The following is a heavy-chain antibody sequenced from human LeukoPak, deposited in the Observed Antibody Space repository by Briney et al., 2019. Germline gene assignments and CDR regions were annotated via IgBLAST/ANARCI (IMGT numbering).Heavy chain of an antibody. J-gene: IGHJ3*02. CDR2: INHNGST. D-gene: IGHD3-22*01. V-gene: IGHV4-34*01. CDR3: ARDDSSAYYVDAFDI. Sequence: SETLSLTCAVYGGSFSGFYWTWIRQPPGKGLEWIGEINHNGSTYYNPSLKSRVTMSVDRSRNQFSLKLSSVTAADTAVYYCARDDSSAYYVDAFDIWGQGTLVTVSS. CDR1: GGSFSGFY.